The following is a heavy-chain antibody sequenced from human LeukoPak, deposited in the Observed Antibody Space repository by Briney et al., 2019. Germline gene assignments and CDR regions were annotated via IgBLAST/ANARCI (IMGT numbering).Heavy chain of an antibody. D-gene: IGHD4-17*01. CDR2: ISYDGSNK. V-gene: IGHV3-30*18. J-gene: IGHJ4*02. CDR3: AKAQGGDYVPCDY. CDR1: GFTFSSYG. Sequence: PGRSLRLSCAASGFTFSSYGMHWVRQAPGKGLEWVAVISYDGSNKYYADSVKGRFTISRDNSKNTLYLQMNSLRAEDTAVYYCAKAQGGDYVPCDYWGQGTLVTVSS.